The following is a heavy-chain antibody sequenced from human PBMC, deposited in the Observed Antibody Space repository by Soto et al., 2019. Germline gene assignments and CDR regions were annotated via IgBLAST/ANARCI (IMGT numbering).Heavy chain of an antibody. CDR1: GFTFNNYW. CDR2: IKQDGSAK. Sequence: GGSLRLSCAASGFTFNNYWMTWVRQAPGEGLEWVANIKQDGSAKYYVDSVKGRFTISRDNSKNSLYLQMNSLRAEDTAVYYCAKSVSSGFGYNWFDPWGQGTLVTVSS. V-gene: IGHV3-7*03. J-gene: IGHJ5*02. D-gene: IGHD6-19*01. CDR3: AKSVSSGFGYNWFDP.